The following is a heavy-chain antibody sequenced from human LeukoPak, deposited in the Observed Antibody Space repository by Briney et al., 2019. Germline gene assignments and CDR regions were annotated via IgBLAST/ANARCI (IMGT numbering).Heavy chain of an antibody. CDR2: ISAYNGRT. J-gene: IGHJ4*02. D-gene: IGHD1-20*01. V-gene: IGHV1-18*01. CDR1: GYTFTSYG. CDR3: ARGNWNDPLRN. Sequence: GASVKVSCKASGYTFTSYGIHWVRQAPEQGPEWMGWISAYNGRTNYGQRLQDRVTLTADKSTSTVYMEMRSLTSDDTAVYYCARGNWNDPLRNWGQGTLVTVSS.